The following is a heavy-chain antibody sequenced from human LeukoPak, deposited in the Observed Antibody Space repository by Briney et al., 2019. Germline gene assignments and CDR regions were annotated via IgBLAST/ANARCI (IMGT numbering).Heavy chain of an antibody. CDR2: ISTDASST. V-gene: IGHV3-74*01. D-gene: IGHD4-11*01. Sequence: PGGSLRLSCAASGFTVSSNYMSWGRQAPGKVLVWVSRISTDASSTTYADSVKGRFTISRDNAKGTLYLQMSSLRAEDTAVYYCTGHHQAYSRTYWGQGTLVTVSS. J-gene: IGHJ4*02. CDR1: GFTVSSNY. CDR3: TGHHQAYSRTY.